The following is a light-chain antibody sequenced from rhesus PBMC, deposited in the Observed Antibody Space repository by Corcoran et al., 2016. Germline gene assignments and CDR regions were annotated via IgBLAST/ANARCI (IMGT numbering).Light chain of an antibody. Sequence: DIQMTQSPSSLSASVGDRVTITCRASQGITNDLAWYQQKPGETPKLLIYEASRLQSGIPSRFSGSGSGTDFTLTISSLQSDDFATYYCQHYYSTPPWTFGQGTKVEIK. CDR2: EAS. CDR3: QHYYSTPPWT. CDR1: QGITND. V-gene: IGKV1-25*01. J-gene: IGKJ1*01.